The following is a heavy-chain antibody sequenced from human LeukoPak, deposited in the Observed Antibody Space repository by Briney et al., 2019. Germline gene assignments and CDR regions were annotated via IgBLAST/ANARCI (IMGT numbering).Heavy chain of an antibody. J-gene: IGHJ2*01. CDR1: GGSISSYY. CDR3: ARQLPPRPPYWYFDL. CDR2: IYYSGGT. Sequence: SETLSLTCTVSGGSISSYYWSWIRQPPGKGLEWIGYIYYSGGTNHNPSLKSRVTISVDTSKNQFSLKLSSVTAADTAVYYCARQLPPRPPYWYFDLWGRGTLVTVSS. V-gene: IGHV4-59*08.